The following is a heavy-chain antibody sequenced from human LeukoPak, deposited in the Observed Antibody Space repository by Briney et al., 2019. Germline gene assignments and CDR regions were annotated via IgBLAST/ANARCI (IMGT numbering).Heavy chain of an antibody. CDR1: GCTFSGYS. D-gene: IGHD3-10*01. CDR2: ISSNGSTI. Sequence: GGSLRLSCAVSGCTFSGYSMSWVRQAPRKGLEWVSYISSNGSTIYYADSVKGRFTISRDNAKNSTSLQMNSLRAEDTAVYYCARAGTNDYWGQGTLVTVST. V-gene: IGHV3-48*01. CDR3: ARAGTNDY. J-gene: IGHJ4*02.